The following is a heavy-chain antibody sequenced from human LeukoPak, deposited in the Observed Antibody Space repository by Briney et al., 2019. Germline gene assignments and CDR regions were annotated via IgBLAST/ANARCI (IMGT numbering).Heavy chain of an antibody. CDR3: LSGYDSYYYGMDV. J-gene: IGHJ6*02. CDR1: GFTFSSYG. Sequence: GGSLRLSCAASGFTFSSYGMHWVRQAPGKGLEWVAFIRYDGSNKYYADSVKGRFTTSRDNSKNTLYLQMNSLRAEDTAVYYCLSGYDSYYYGMDVWGQGTTVTVSS. D-gene: IGHD5-12*01. V-gene: IGHV3-30*02. CDR2: IRYDGSNK.